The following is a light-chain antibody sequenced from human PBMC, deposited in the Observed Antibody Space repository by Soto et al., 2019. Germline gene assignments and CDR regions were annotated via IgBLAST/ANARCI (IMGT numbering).Light chain of an antibody. CDR1: QSVSSN. CDR2: GAS. Sequence: EIVMTQSPATLSVSPGEGATLSCRASQSVSSNLAWYQQKPGQAPRLLIYGASTRATGMPVRFSGSASGTEFTLTISSLQSEDFAVYYCQQYNKLPLTFGGGNKVEIK. J-gene: IGKJ4*01. V-gene: IGKV3-15*01. CDR3: QQYNKLPLT.